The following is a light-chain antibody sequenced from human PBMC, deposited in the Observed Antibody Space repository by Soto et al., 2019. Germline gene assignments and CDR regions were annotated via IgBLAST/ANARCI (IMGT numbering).Light chain of an antibody. J-gene: IGKJ3*01. V-gene: IGKV3-20*01. Sequence: EIVLTQSPGALSLSPGERATLSCRASPSVTSNFLAWYQQKPGQAPRLLIYVASTRATGVPDRFSGSGSGTDFTLTISRLEPEDFEVYYCQQYDTPPFDFGPGTKVDI. CDR3: QQYDTPPFD. CDR2: VAS. CDR1: PSVTSNF.